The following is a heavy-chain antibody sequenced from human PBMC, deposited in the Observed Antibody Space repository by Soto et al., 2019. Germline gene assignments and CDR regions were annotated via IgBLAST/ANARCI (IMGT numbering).Heavy chain of an antibody. J-gene: IGHJ4*02. V-gene: IGHV4-30-2*01. CDR2: IYHSGST. Sequence: SETLSLTCAVSGGSISSGGYSWSWIRQPPGKGLEWIGYIYHSGSTYYNPSLKSRVTISVDRSKNQFSLKLSSVTAADTAVYDCARAEYSYMHNDSWGQGTLITVSS. CDR1: GGSISSGGYS. D-gene: IGHD5-18*01. CDR3: ARAEYSYMHNDS.